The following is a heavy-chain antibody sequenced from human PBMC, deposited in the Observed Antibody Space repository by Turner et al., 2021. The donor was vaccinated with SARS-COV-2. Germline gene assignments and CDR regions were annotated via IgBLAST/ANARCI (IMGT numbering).Heavy chain of an antibody. V-gene: IGHV1-69*02. CDR2: INPMMGIA. J-gene: IGHJ2*01. CDR3: GRGNWYFDL. CDR1: GGTFSSYA. D-gene: IGHD6-13*01. Sequence: QVQLGPSWAEVKKPGSSVKVPCKASGGTFSSYASSWVRQAPGQGVELRGRINPMMGIANDAQKGQGRVTITADKSTSTAYMELGSLRSEETVEYYSGRGNWYFDLWGRGTLVTVSS.